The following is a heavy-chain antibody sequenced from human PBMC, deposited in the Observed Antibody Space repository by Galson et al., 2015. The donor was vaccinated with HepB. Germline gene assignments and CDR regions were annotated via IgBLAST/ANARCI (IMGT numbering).Heavy chain of an antibody. CDR1: GFSLSAGGVG. V-gene: IGHV2-5*01. D-gene: IGHD6-6*01. Sequence: PALVKPTQTLTLTCTFSGFSLSAGGVGVGWIRQPPGKALEWLALIYWNDGKRYSPSLQSRLTITKDTSKNQEVLSMTDMDPVDTATYYCAHQIATPIYYYYYYMDVWGKGTTVTVSS. CDR2: IYWNDGK. CDR3: AHQIATPIYYYYYYMDV. J-gene: IGHJ6*03.